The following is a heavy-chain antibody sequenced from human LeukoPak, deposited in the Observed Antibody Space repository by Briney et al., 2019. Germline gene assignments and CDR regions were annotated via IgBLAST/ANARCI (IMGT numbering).Heavy chain of an antibody. V-gene: IGHV1-2*02. Sequence: ASVKVSCKASGYTFTDHFVHWVRQAPGQRLQWMGWVNSYSGGTSYGPSFRGRVTMTREKSISTVYMELSGLTSDDTAVYFCARARKLADDAFDVWGQGSMVTVSS. J-gene: IGHJ3*01. CDR3: ARARKLADDAFDV. CDR1: GYTFTDHF. CDR2: VNSYSGGT.